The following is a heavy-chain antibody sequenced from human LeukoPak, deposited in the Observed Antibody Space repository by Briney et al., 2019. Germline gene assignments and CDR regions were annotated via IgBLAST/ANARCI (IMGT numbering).Heavy chain of an antibody. Sequence: SETLSLTCAVYGGSFSGYYWSWIRQPPGKGLEWIGEINHSGSTNYNPSLKSRVTISVDTSKNQFSLKLSSVTAADTAVYYCARYCSSTSCSAHYYYYGMDVWGQGTTVTVSS. CDR3: ARYCSSTSCSAHYYYYGMDV. CDR1: GGSFSGYY. D-gene: IGHD2-2*01. V-gene: IGHV4-34*01. J-gene: IGHJ6*02. CDR2: INHSGST.